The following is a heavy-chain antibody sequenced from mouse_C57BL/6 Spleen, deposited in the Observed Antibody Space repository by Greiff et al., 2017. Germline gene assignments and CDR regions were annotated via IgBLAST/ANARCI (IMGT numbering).Heavy chain of an antibody. CDR3: ARTDGTAY. CDR1: GYTFTSYW. J-gene: IGHJ3*01. CDR2: IHPNSGST. Sequence: VQLKEPGAELVKPGASVKLSCKASGYTFTSYWMHWVKQRPGQGLEWIGMIHPNSGSTNYNEKFKSKATLTVDKSSSTAYMQLSSLTSEDSAVYYCARTDGTAYWGQGTLVTVSA. D-gene: IGHD2-1*01. V-gene: IGHV1-64*01.